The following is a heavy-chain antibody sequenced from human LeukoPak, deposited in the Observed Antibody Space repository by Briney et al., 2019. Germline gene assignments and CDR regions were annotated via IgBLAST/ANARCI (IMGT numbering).Heavy chain of an antibody. CDR1: GGSFSGYY. J-gene: IGHJ3*02. D-gene: IGHD3-10*01. CDR3: AREFIRGDEGSFDI. Sequence: SETLSLTCAVYGGSFSGYYWSWIRQPPGKGLEWIGEINHSGSTNYNPSLKSRVTISVDTSKNQFSLKLSSVTAADTAVYYCAREFIRGDEGSFDIWGQGTMVTVSS. CDR2: INHSGST. V-gene: IGHV4-34*01.